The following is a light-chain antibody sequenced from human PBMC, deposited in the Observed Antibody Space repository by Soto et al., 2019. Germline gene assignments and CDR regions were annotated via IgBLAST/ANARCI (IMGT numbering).Light chain of an antibody. V-gene: IGLV2-14*01. CDR1: SSDVGSYSH. CDR2: EVT. CDR3: TSYTGSSKSYV. J-gene: IGLJ1*01. Sequence: QSVLTQPASVSGSPGQSITISCSGTSSDVGSYSHVAWYQQFPGKTPKLIIYEVTYRPSGVSHRFSASKSGNTASLTISGLPAGDEADYFCTSYTGSSKSYVFGTGTKGTGL.